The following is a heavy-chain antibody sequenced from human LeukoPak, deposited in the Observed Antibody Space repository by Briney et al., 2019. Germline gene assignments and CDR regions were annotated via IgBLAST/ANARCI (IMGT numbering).Heavy chain of an antibody. D-gene: IGHD3-10*01. J-gene: IGHJ4*02. CDR1: GFTFSDYY. V-gene: IGHV3-11*06. CDR3: ARDYDGSATFDY. CDR2: ISSSRSYT. Sequence: GGSLRLSCAASGFTFSDYYMSWIRQAPGKGLEWVSYISSSRSYTNYADSVKGRFTISRDNAKNSLYLQMNSLRAEDTAVYYCARDYDGSATFDYWGQGTLVTVSS.